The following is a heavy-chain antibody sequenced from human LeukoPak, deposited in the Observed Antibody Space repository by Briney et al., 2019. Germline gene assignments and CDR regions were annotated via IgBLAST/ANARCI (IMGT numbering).Heavy chain of an antibody. CDR3: AREAGKERGYSGYVPD. CDR1: GGSISSSSYY. J-gene: IGHJ4*02. CDR2: IYYSGST. Sequence: SETLSLTCTVSGGSISSSSYYWGWIRQPPGKGLEWIGSIYYSGSTYYNPSLKSRVTISVDTSKNQFSLKLSSVTAADTAVYYCAREAGKERGYSGYVPDWGQGTLVTVSS. D-gene: IGHD5-12*01. V-gene: IGHV4-39*07.